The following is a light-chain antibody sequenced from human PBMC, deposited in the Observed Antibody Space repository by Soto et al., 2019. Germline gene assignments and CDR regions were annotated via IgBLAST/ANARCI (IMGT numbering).Light chain of an antibody. J-gene: IGLJ2*01. Sequence: QSVLTQPPSVSGTPGQRVTISCSGSSSSIGRNTVNWYQQLPGMAPKLIIYRSNQRPSGVPDRFSASKSDTSASLAISGLQSDDDGDYYCATWDGSLNGVLFGGGTKLTVL. CDR1: SSSIGRNT. CDR2: RSN. V-gene: IGLV1-44*01. CDR3: ATWDGSLNGVL.